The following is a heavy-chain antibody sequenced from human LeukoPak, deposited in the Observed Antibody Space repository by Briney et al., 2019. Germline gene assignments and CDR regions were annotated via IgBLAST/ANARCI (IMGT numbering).Heavy chain of an antibody. CDR2: IYTSGST. V-gene: IGHV4-4*07. Sequence: SETLSLTCTVSGGSISSYYWSWIRQPAGKGLEGIGRIYTSGSTNYNPSLKSRVTMSVDTSKNQFSLKLSSVTAADTAVYYCARASVPAARRALTYYYYYGMDVWGQGTTVTVSS. J-gene: IGHJ6*02. CDR3: ARASVPAARRALTYYYYYGMDV. D-gene: IGHD2-2*01. CDR1: GGSISSYY.